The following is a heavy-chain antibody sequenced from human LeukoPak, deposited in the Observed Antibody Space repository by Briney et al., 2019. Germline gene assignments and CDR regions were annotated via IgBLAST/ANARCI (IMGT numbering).Heavy chain of an antibody. Sequence: GGSLRLSCAASGFTVSSNYMSWVRQAPGKGLEWVSVIYSGGSTYYADSVKGRFTISRDNSKNTLYLQMNSLRAEDTAVYYCARGRHSYESSDYYYEGDAFDIWGQGTMVTVSS. J-gene: IGHJ3*02. D-gene: IGHD3-22*01. CDR1: GFTVSSNY. V-gene: IGHV3-53*01. CDR3: ARGRHSYESSDYYYEGDAFDI. CDR2: IYSGGST.